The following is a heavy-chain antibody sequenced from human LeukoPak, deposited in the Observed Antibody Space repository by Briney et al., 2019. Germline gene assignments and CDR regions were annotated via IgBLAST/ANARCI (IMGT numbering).Heavy chain of an antibody. Sequence: GGSLRLSCAASGFTFSSYSMNWVRQAPGKGLEWVSSISSSSSYIYYADSVKGRFTISRDNAKNSLYLQMNSLRAEDTAVYYCARDDDSSPYGGDMDVWGKGTTVTVSS. CDR2: ISSSSSYI. V-gene: IGHV3-21*01. CDR3: ARDDDSSPYGGDMDV. J-gene: IGHJ6*03. D-gene: IGHD6-6*01. CDR1: GFTFSSYS.